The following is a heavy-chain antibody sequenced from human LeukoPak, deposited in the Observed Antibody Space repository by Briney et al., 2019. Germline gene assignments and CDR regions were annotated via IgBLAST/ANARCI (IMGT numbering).Heavy chain of an antibody. CDR1: GFTFSSYA. CDR2: ISGSGVST. CDR3: ARVPEDYYDSSGYYIQFDY. V-gene: IGHV3-23*01. Sequence: PGGSLRLSCAASGFTFSSYAMSWVRQAPGKGLEWVSTISGSGVSTYYADSVKGRFTISRDNSKNTLFLQMNSLRAEDTAVYYCARVPEDYYDSSGYYIQFDYWGQGTLVTVSS. J-gene: IGHJ4*02. D-gene: IGHD3-22*01.